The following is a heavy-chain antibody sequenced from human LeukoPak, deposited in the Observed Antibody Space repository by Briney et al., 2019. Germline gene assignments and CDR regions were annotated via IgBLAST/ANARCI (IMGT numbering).Heavy chain of an antibody. CDR2: IYYSGST. V-gene: IGHV4-39*07. CDR3: AGRAQTTGWSFDY. CDR1: GGSISSSSYY. D-gene: IGHD6-19*01. Sequence: SETLSLTCTVSGGSISSSSYYWGWIRQPPGKGLEWIGSIYYSGSTYYNPSLKSRVAMSVDTSKNQFSLELSSVTAADTAVYYRAGRAQTTGWSFDYWGQGALVTVSS. J-gene: IGHJ4*02.